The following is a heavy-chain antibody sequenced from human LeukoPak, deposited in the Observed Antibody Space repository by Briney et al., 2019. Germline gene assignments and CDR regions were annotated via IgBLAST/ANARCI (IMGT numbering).Heavy chain of an antibody. CDR1: GFTFSSNG. V-gene: IGHV3-48*04. CDR2: ISSTGSMI. J-gene: IGHJ4*02. D-gene: IGHD3-10*01. CDR3: ASVLWFGGIFFDY. Sequence: GGSLRLSCAASGFTFSSNGMSRVRQAPGKGLEWVSYISSTGSMINYADSVKGRFTISRDNAKNSLYLQMNSLRVEDTAVYYCASVLWFGGIFFDYWGQGTLVTVSS.